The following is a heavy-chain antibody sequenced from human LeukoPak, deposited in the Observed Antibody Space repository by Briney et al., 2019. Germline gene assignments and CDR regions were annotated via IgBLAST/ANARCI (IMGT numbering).Heavy chain of an antibody. J-gene: IGHJ6*03. CDR2: IWYDGSNK. Sequence: GGSLRLSCAASGFTFSSYGMHWVRQAPGKGLEWVAVIWYDGSNKYYADSVKGRFTISRDNSKNPLDLQMNSLRAEDTAVYYCARDHSRSTRYYYYYYYMDVWGKGTTVTVSS. D-gene: IGHD3-10*01. CDR3: ARDHSRSTRYYYYYYYMDV. V-gene: IGHV3-33*01. CDR1: GFTFSSYG.